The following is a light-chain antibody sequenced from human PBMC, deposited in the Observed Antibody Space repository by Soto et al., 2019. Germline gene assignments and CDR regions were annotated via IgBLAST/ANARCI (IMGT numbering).Light chain of an antibody. CDR1: LNILYRPNNKKY. V-gene: IGKV4-1*01. CDR3: QEYYSSTFT. J-gene: IGKJ3*01. Sequence: DIVMTQSPDSLAVSLGDRATINCRSSLNILYRPNNKKYLAWYQQKSGQPPKYLIYWTSTRESGVPDRLSGTEPGTDFTPTINSLQADDVAVYDCQEYYSSTFTFGPRTNVHVK. CDR2: WTS.